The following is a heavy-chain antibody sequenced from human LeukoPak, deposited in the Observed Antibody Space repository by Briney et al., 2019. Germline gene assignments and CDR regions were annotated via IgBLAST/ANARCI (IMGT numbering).Heavy chain of an antibody. CDR3: AKDTGYSGLYAFDI. Sequence: GSLRLSCAASGFTFRSHAVHWVRRAPGKGLEWVAVISHHGWNIHYADSVKGRFTISRDNSKNTLYLQMNSLRAEDTAVYYCAKDTGYSGLYAFDIWRQGTMVTVSS. V-gene: IGHV3-30*04. CDR2: ISHHGWNI. J-gene: IGHJ3*02. CDR1: GFTFRSHA. D-gene: IGHD5-12*01.